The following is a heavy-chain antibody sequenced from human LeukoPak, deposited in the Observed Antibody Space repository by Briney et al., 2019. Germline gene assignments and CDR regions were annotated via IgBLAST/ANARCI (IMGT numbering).Heavy chain of an antibody. CDR3: ARETTTVTTGLDY. Sequence: SETLSLTCTVSGGFISGYYWSWIRQPPGKGLEWIGYMYYSGTTNYNPSLKSRVTISVDTSKNQFSLKLRSVTAADTAVYYCARETTTVTTGLDYWGQGTLVTVSS. CDR1: GGFISGYY. CDR2: MYYSGTT. J-gene: IGHJ4*02. D-gene: IGHD4-17*01. V-gene: IGHV4-59*01.